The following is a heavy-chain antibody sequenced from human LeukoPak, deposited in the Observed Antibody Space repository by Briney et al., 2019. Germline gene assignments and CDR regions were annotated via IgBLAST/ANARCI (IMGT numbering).Heavy chain of an antibody. D-gene: IGHD2-2*01. V-gene: IGHV1-18*01. CDR2: ISAYNGNT. Sequence: ASVKVSCKASGYTFTSYGISWVRQAPGQGLEWVGWISAYNGNTNYAQKLQGRVTMTTDTSTSTAYMELRSLRSDDTAVYYCARVVPAADYYYYYMDVWGKGTTVTVSS. CDR3: ARVVPAADYYYYYMDV. CDR1: GYTFTSYG. J-gene: IGHJ6*03.